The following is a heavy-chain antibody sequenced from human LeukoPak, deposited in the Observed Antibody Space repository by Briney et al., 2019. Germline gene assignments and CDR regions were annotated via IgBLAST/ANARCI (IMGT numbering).Heavy chain of an antibody. CDR3: AKVMVRGVSDAFDI. J-gene: IGHJ3*02. CDR1: GFTFSNYG. D-gene: IGHD3-10*01. Sequence: GGTLRLSCAASGFTFSNYGMSWVRQAPGKGLEWVSAISGSGGSTYYADSVKGRFTISRDNFKSMLYLQMNSLRAEDTAVYYCAKVMVRGVSDAFDIWGQGTMVTVSS. V-gene: IGHV3-23*01. CDR2: ISGSGGST.